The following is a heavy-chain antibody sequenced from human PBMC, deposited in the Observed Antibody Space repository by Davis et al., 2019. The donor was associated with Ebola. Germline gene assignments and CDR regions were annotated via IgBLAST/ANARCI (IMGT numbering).Heavy chain of an antibody. V-gene: IGHV1-18*01. D-gene: IGHD3-3*01. Sequence: ASVKVSCKASGYTFTSYGISWVRQAPGQGLEWMGWISAYNGNTNYPQKPQGRVTMTTDTSTSTAHTELRSLRSDDTAVYYCARDFDYDFWSGYYTYYYYGMDVWGQGTTVTVSS. CDR1: GYTFTSYG. CDR2: ISAYNGNT. J-gene: IGHJ6*02. CDR3: ARDFDYDFWSGYYTYYYYGMDV.